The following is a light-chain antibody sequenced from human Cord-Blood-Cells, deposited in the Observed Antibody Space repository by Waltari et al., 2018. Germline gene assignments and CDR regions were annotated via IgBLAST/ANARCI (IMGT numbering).Light chain of an antibody. V-gene: IGLV2-14*01. CDR3: SSYTSSSTYV. Sequence: QSALTQPASLSWSPGQSITISCTGTTRDVGGYNYVSWYQQHPGKAPKLMIYEVSNRPSGVSNRFSGSKSGNTASLTISGLQAEDEADYYCSSYTSSSTYVFRTGTKVTVL. J-gene: IGLJ1*01. CDR2: EVS. CDR1: TRDVGGYNY.